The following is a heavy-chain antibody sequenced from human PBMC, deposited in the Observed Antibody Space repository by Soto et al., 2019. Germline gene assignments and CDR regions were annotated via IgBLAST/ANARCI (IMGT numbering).Heavy chain of an antibody. CDR2: ISSSSDYI. D-gene: IGHD2-2*01. V-gene: IGHV3-21*04. Sequence: GGSLRLSCAASGFTFTSYTMNWVRQSPGKGLEWVSCISSSSDYIYYADSLKGRFTISRDNSKNTLSLEMNSLRGEDTAVYYCAGARGYDTGPFDFWGQGTLVTVSS. CDR3: AGARGYDTGPFDF. J-gene: IGHJ4*02. CDR1: GFTFTSYT.